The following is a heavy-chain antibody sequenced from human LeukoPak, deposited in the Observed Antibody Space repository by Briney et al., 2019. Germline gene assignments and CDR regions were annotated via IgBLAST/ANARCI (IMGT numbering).Heavy chain of an antibody. D-gene: IGHD3-22*01. CDR2: IKQDGSEK. Sequence: PGGSLRLSCAASGFTFSSYWMSWVRQAPGKGLEWVSNIKQDGSEKYSKNSLYLQMNSLRAEDTAVYYCAKASDYYDSSGYSPFDYWGQGTLVTVSS. J-gene: IGHJ4*02. CDR1: GFTFSSYW. V-gene: IGHV3-7*01. CDR3: AKASDYYDSSGYSPFDY.